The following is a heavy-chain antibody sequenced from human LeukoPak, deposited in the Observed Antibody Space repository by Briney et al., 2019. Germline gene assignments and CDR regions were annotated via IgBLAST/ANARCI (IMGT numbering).Heavy chain of an antibody. V-gene: IGHV1-2*02. Sequence: APVKVSCKASGYTFTGYYMHWVRQAPGQGLEWMGWINPNSGGTNYAQKFQGRVTMTRDTSISTAYMELSRLRSDDTAVYYCARDLLAYCGGDCYSDYWGQGTLVTVSS. J-gene: IGHJ4*02. CDR1: GYTFTGYY. CDR3: ARDLLAYCGGDCYSDY. D-gene: IGHD2-21*02. CDR2: INPNSGGT.